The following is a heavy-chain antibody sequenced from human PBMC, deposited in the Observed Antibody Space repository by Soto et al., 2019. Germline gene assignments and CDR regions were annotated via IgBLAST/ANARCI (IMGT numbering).Heavy chain of an antibody. CDR2: ISPSGSSI. CDR3: TTDSYSTMIVIRFDY. CDR1: GFTFSIHG. V-gene: IGHV3-48*02. D-gene: IGHD3-22*01. Sequence: GGSLRLSCAASGFTFSIHGMIWVRQAAGKGLEWVSYISPSGSSIYYADSVRGRFTISRDNDKNSLYLQMNSLRDEDTAVYYCTTDSYSTMIVIRFDYWGHGTLVTVSS. J-gene: IGHJ4*01.